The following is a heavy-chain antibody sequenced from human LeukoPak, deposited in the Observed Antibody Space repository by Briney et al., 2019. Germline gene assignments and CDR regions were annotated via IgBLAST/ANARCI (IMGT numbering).Heavy chain of an antibody. V-gene: IGHV3-23*01. Sequence: PGGSLRLSCAASGSTFSSYAMSWVRQAPGKGLEWVSAISGSGGSTYYADSVKGRFTISRDNSKNTLYLQMNSLRAEDTAVYYCAKSMRITMIVVVIPPDAFDIWGQGTMVTVSS. CDR2: ISGSGGST. CDR1: GSTFSSYA. CDR3: AKSMRITMIVVVIPPDAFDI. D-gene: IGHD3-22*01. J-gene: IGHJ3*02.